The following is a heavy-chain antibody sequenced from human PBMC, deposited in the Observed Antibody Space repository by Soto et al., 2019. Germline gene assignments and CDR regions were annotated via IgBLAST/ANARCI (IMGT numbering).Heavy chain of an antibody. CDR3: ATNTLITRGYSGDDTYYYYYMDV. D-gene: IGHD5-12*01. CDR1: GYTLTELS. J-gene: IGHJ6*03. CDR2: FDPEDGET. V-gene: IGHV1-24*01. Sequence: GASVKVSCKVSGYTLTELSMHWVRQSPGKGLEWMGGFDPEDGETIYAQKFQGRVTMTEDTSTDTAYMELSSLRSEDTAVYYCATNTLITRGYSGDDTYYYYYMDVWGKGTTVTVSS.